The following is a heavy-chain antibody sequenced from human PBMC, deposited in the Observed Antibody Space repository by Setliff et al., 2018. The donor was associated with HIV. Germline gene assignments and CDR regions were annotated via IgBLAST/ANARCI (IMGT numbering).Heavy chain of an antibody. V-gene: IGHV3-7*03. CDR1: GLTFNRYW. CDR3: ARGVVDYDFWSGSGDYYYMDV. CDR2: TKFDGSES. Sequence: GGSLRLSCVASGLTFNRYWMSWVRQVPGKGLEWVSNTKFDGSESYYVDSVKGRFIASTDNAKNSLFLQMNSLKAEDTAVYYCARGVVDYDFWSGSGDYYYMDVWGKGTTVTVSS. D-gene: IGHD3-3*01. J-gene: IGHJ6*03.